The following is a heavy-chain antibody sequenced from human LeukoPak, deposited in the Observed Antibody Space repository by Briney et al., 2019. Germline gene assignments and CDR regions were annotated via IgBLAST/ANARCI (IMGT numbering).Heavy chain of an antibody. CDR2: ISSSGGST. CDR1: GFTFIGHA. D-gene: IGHD1-20*01. J-gene: IGHJ4*02. V-gene: IGHV3-23*01. CDR3: AKKMSITAASQVDY. Sequence: PGGSLRLSCAASGFTFIGHAMSWVRQAPGKGLEWVSAISSSGGSTDYTDSVKGRFTISRDNSKNTLYLQMNSLRAEDTAVYYCAKKMSITAASQVDYWGQGTLVTVSS.